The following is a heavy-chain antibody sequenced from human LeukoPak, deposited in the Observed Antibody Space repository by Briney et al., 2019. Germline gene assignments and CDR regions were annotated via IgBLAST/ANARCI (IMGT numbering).Heavy chain of an antibody. D-gene: IGHD6-13*01. CDR1: GGSISSSSYY. CDR3: ARGFAAAGRKYNWFDP. V-gene: IGHV4-39*07. J-gene: IGHJ5*02. Sequence: TSETLSLTCTVSGGSISSSSYYWGWIRQPPGKGLEWIGSIYYSGSTYYNPSLKSRVTISVDTSKNQFSLKLSSVTAADTAVYYCARGFAAAGRKYNWFDPWGQGTLVTVSS. CDR2: IYYSGST.